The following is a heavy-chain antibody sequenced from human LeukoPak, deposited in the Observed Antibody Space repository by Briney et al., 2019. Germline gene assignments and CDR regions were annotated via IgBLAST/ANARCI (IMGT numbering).Heavy chain of an antibody. CDR1: GGSISSYY. CDR2: IYYSGST. Sequence: PSETLSLTCTVSGGSISSYYWSWIRQPPGKGLEWIGYIYYSGSTNYNPSLKSRVTISVDTSKNQFSLKLSSVTAADTAVYYCARGRGASVVVITGRVGAFDIWGQGTMVTVSS. CDR3: ARGRGASVVVITGRVGAFDI. D-gene: IGHD3-22*01. V-gene: IGHV4-59*12. J-gene: IGHJ3*02.